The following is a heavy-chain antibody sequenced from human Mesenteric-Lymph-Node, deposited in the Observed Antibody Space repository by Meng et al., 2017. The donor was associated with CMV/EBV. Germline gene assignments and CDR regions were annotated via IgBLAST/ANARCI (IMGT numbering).Heavy chain of an antibody. CDR3: ARFYGSGSYADY. J-gene: IGHJ4*02. CDR2: ISAYNGNT. D-gene: IGHD3-10*01. Sequence: SCKASGYAFTSYGISWVRQAPGQGLEWTGWISAYNGNTNYAQKLQGRVTMTTDTSTSTAYMELRSLRSDDTAVYYCARFYGSGSYADYWGQGTLVTVSS. CDR1: GYAFTSYG. V-gene: IGHV1-18*01.